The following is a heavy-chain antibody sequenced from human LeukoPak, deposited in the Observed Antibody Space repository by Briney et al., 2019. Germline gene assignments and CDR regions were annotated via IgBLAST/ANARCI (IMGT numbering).Heavy chain of an antibody. Sequence: GGSLRLSCAASGFTFNDYSLNWVRQAPGKGLEWVSTISRTSNYIYYADSVKGRFTISRDSAKNTLYLQMNSLRVGDTAVYYCVRDGGGTTPYDCWGQGTLVTVSS. J-gene: IGHJ4*02. CDR2: ISRTSNYI. CDR3: VRDGGGTTPYDC. V-gene: IGHV3-21*01. D-gene: IGHD1-7*01. CDR1: GFTFNDYS.